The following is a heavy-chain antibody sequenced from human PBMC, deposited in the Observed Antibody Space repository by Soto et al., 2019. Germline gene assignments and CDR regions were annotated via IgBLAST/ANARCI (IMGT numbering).Heavy chain of an antibody. Sequence: VQLVESGGGVVQPGRSLRLSCEASGFVYSQYAMHWVRQAPGKGPEWVALIWNDGSQKNYVDSVKGRFTISRDNSKNTRSLQMNGLRADDTAMYFCVRGIPSQYSSTWLYWHFDLWGPGTLVTVSS. V-gene: IGHV3-33*01. D-gene: IGHD6-13*01. CDR1: GFVYSQYA. J-gene: IGHJ2*01. CDR2: IWNDGSQK. CDR3: VRGIPSQYSSTWLYWHFDL.